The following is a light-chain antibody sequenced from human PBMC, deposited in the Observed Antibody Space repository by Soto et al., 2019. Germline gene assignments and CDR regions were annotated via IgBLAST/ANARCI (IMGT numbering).Light chain of an antibody. CDR1: RSVNSN. CDR3: QQYDDWPPT. J-gene: IGKJ1*01. CDR2: HAS. V-gene: IGKV3-15*01. Sequence: IVMTQSPAPPSVSPGARATLSCRASRSVNSNLAWYQQKPGQAPRLLFYHASARATGIPARFSGYGSGTDFTLTISSLQYEDSAVYYCQQYDDWPPTFGQGTKVDIK.